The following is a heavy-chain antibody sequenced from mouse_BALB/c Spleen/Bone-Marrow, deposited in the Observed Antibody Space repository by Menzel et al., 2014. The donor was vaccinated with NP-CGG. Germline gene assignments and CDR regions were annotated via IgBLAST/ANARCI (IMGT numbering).Heavy chain of an antibody. CDR1: GFTFSYYA. Sequence: EVKLQEAGGGLVKPGGSLKLSCAASGFTFSYYAMSWVRQSPEKSLEWVAEISSGGSYTYYPDTVPGRFTISRDNAKNTLYLEMSSLRSEDTAMYYCARDSSGYFDYWGQGTTLTVHS. D-gene: IGHD3-1*01. V-gene: IGHV5-9-4*01. CDR3: ARDSSGYFDY. CDR2: ISSGGSYT. J-gene: IGHJ2*01.